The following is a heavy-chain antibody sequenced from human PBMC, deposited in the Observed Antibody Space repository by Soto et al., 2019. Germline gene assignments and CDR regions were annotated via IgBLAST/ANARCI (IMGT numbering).Heavy chain of an antibody. CDR1: GYTFTSYG. V-gene: IGHV1-18*01. CDR2: ISAYNGNT. Sequence: QVPLVQSGAEVKKPGASVKVSCKASGYTFTSYGISWVRQAPGQGLEWMGWISAYNGNTNYAQKFQGRVTITRDTSASTAYMELSSLRSEDTAVYYCARDPGLDAFDIWGQGTMVTVSS. D-gene: IGHD2-21*02. J-gene: IGHJ3*02. CDR3: ARDPGLDAFDI.